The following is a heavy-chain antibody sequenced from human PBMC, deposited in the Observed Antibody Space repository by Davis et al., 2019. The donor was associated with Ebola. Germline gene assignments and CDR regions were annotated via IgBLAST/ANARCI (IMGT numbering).Heavy chain of an antibody. V-gene: IGHV3-23*01. D-gene: IGHD3-16*02. Sequence: GESLKISCAASGFTFSSYAMSWVRQAPGKGLEWVSGISGRGGSTYYADSVKGRFTISRDNSKNTLYLQMNSLRAEDTAVYYCARHRAVWGSYRTSFDYWGQGTLVTVSS. CDR2: ISGRGGST. CDR1: GFTFSSYA. CDR3: ARHRAVWGSYRTSFDY. J-gene: IGHJ4*02.